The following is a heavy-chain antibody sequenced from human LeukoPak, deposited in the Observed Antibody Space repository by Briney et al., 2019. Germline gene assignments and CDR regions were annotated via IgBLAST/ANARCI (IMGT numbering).Heavy chain of an antibody. CDR1: GGSISGYY. Sequence: SETLSLTCTVSGGSISGYYWSWIRQPPGKGLEWIGEINHSGSTNYNPSLKSRVTISVDTSKNQFSLKLSSVTAADTAVYYCASFPKRGGLPDAFDVWGQGTMVTVSS. V-gene: IGHV4-34*01. CDR2: INHSGST. J-gene: IGHJ3*01. D-gene: IGHD3-16*01. CDR3: ASFPKRGGLPDAFDV.